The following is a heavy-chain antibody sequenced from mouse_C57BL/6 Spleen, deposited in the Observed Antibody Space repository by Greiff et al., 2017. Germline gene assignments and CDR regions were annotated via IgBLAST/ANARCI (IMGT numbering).Heavy chain of an antibody. CDR1: GYTFTSYW. D-gene: IGHD1-1*01. CDR3: TRSAGRRDWYFDV. CDR2: IYPGNSDT. J-gene: IGHJ1*03. V-gene: IGHV1-5*01. Sequence: VHVKQSGTVLARPGASVKMSCKTSGYTFTSYWMHWVKQRPGQGLEWIGAIYPGNSDTSYNQKFKGKAKLTAVTSASTAYMELSSLTNEDSAVXYCTRSAGRRDWYFDVWGTGTTVTVSS.